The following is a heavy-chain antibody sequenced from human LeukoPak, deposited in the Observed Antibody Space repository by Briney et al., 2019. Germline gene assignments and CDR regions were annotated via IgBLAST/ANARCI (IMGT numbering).Heavy chain of an antibody. Sequence: SGGSLRLSCAASGFTFSSYSMNWVRQAPGKGLEWVSSISSSSSYIYYADSVKGRFTISRDNAKNSLYLQMNSLRAEDTAVYYCARVSDPYYDFWSGYPGHFDYWGQGTLVTVSS. J-gene: IGHJ4*02. CDR1: GFTFSSYS. D-gene: IGHD3-3*01. V-gene: IGHV3-21*04. CDR3: ARVSDPYYDFWSGYPGHFDY. CDR2: ISSSSSYI.